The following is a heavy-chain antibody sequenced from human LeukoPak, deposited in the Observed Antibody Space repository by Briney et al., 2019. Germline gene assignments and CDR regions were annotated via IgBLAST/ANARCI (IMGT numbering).Heavy chain of an antibody. CDR3: AKDRWVLNIVVVPALDY. V-gene: IGHV3-30*18. D-gene: IGHD2-2*01. CDR1: AFTFSSYC. CDR2: IAHDGSNK. Sequence: PGRSLRLAYPAPAFTFSSYCIRSVSQEPGKGLGWVAFIAHDGSNKYYADCVKGRFTISGDNYKNTLYLQMNSLRAEDTAVYYCAKDRWVLNIVVVPALDYWGQGTLVTGSS. J-gene: IGHJ4*02.